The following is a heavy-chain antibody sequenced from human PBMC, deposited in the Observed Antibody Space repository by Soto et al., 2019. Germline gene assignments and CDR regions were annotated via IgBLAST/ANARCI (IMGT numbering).Heavy chain of an antibody. Sequence: GGSLIFSCAASGFPFPNAWMNWVRQAPGKGLEWVGRIKSTIDGGTTDYAEPVKGRFAISRDDSNNMVYLQMNSLKIEDTAVYYCTTDSYSATIIIHFDYRGHETVVPISS. J-gene: IGHJ4*01. CDR2: IKSTIDGGTT. D-gene: IGHD1-26*01. CDR1: GFPFPNAW. CDR3: TTDSYSATIIIHFDY. V-gene: IGHV3-15*07.